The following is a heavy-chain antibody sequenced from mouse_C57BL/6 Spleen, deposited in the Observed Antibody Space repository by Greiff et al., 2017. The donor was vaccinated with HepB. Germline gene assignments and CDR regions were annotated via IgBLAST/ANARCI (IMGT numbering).Heavy chain of an antibody. J-gene: IGHJ2*01. CDR3: ARWNGSSPLDY. CDR2: IYPGDGDT. CDR1: GYAFSSYW. Sequence: VQLQESGAELVKPGASVKISCKASGYAFSSYWMNWVKQRPGKGLEWIGQIYPGDGDTNYNGKFKGKATLTADKSSSTAYMQLSSLTSEDSAVYFCARWNGSSPLDYWGQGTTLTVSS. V-gene: IGHV1-80*01. D-gene: IGHD1-1*01.